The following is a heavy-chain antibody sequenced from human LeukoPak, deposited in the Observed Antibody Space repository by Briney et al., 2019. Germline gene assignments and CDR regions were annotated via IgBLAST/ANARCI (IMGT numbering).Heavy chain of an antibody. CDR1: GGSISSGDYY. V-gene: IGHV4-30-4*01. CDR3: ARAVLTMVRRFDP. J-gene: IGHJ5*02. CDR2: IYYSGST. D-gene: IGHD3-10*01. Sequence: SQTLSLTCTVSGGSISSGDYYWSWIRQPPGKGLEWIGYIYYSGSTYYNPSLKSRVTISVDTSKNQFSLKLSSVTAADTAVYYCARAVLTMVRRFDPWGQGTLVTVSS.